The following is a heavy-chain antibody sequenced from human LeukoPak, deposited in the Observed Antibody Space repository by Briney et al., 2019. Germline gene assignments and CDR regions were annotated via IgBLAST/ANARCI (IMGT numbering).Heavy chain of an antibody. D-gene: IGHD2-2*01. CDR3: ASRRCSSTSCRYYYYGMDV. CDR1: GGSFSGYY. J-gene: IGHJ6*02. CDR2: INHSGST. Sequence: SETLSLTCAVYGGSFSGYYWSWIRQPPGKGLEWIGEINHSGSTNYNSSLKSRVTISVDTSKNQFSLKLSSVTAADTAVYYCASRRCSSTSCRYYYYGMDVWGQGTTVTVSS. V-gene: IGHV4-34*01.